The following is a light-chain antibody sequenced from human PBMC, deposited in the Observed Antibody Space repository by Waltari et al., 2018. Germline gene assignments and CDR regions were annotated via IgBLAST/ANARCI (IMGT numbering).Light chain of an antibody. Sequence: QSLLTQPPSVSGTPGQRVIISCSGSLSNIGSNAVSWYQKFPGTAPKVLIHSNDRRPAGVPDRFSSSKSGTSASLAISGLQSADEADYYCSTWDDSPNGHVVFGGGTKLTVL. V-gene: IGLV1-44*01. CDR1: LSNIGSNA. CDR2: SND. J-gene: IGLJ2*01. CDR3: STWDDSPNGHVV.